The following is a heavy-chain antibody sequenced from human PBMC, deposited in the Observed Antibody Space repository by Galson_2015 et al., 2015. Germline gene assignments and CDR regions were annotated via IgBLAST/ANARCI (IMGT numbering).Heavy chain of an antibody. CDR3: AKDLCGYSSGQNCYFDY. CDR2: ISGSGGST. Sequence: SLRLSCAASGFTFSSYAMSWVRQAPGKGLEWVSAISGSGGSTYYADSVKGRFTISRDNSKNTLYLQMNSLRAEDTAVYYCAKDLCGYSSGQNCYFDYWGQGTLVTVSS. CDR1: GFTFSSYA. D-gene: IGHD6-19*01. J-gene: IGHJ4*02. V-gene: IGHV3-23*01.